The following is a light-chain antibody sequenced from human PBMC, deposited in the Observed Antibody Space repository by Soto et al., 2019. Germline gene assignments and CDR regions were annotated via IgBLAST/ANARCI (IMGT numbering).Light chain of an antibody. CDR1: SSDVGDYNY. J-gene: IGLJ1*01. V-gene: IGLV2-14*01. CDR2: EVS. Sequence: QSALTQPASVSGSPGQSITISCTGTSSDVGDYNYVSWYQQHPGKAPKLMIYEVSNRPSGVSNRFSGSKSGNTASLTISGLQAEDEADYYCSSYTSSCTPYVFGTGTKVTVL. CDR3: SSYTSSCTPYV.